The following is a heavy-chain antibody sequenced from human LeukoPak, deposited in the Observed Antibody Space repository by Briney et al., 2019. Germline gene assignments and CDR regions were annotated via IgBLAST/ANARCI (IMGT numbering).Heavy chain of an antibody. Sequence: SETLSLTCTVSGGSISSGSYYWSWIRQPAGKGLEWIGRIYTSGSTNYNPSLKSRVTISVDTSKNQFSLKLSSVTAADTAVYYCASSDRTMVRGVISYYMDVWGKGTTVTISS. CDR3: ASSDRTMVRGVISYYMDV. CDR2: IYTSGST. J-gene: IGHJ6*03. D-gene: IGHD3-10*01. CDR1: GGSISSGSYY. V-gene: IGHV4-61*02.